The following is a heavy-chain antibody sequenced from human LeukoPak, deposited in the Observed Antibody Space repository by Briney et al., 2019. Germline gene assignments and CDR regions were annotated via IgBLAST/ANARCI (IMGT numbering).Heavy chain of an antibody. J-gene: IGHJ4*02. D-gene: IGHD1-26*01. CDR1: GFTFSSYS. V-gene: IGHV3-21*04. Sequence: GGSLRLSCAASGFTFSSYSMNWVRQAPGKGLEWVSSISSSSSYIYYADSVKGRFTISRDNAKNSLYLQMNSLRAEDTAVYYCARDRRSGSSSRGFDYWGQGTLVTVSS. CDR3: ARDRRSGSSSRGFDY. CDR2: ISSSSSYI.